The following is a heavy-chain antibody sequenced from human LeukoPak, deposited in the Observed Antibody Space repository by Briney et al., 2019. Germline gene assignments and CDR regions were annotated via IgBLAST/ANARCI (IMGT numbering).Heavy chain of an antibody. CDR2: IKQDESEE. V-gene: IGHV3-7*03. J-gene: IGHJ3*02. D-gene: IGHD3-16*01. Sequence: GGSLRLSCAVSGLTFSSSWMDWVRQAPGKGLEWVANIKQDESEEYYADSVKGRFTISGDNAKNSLYLQMNSLRPEDSAMYYCARELWELDAFDIWGQGTMVIVSS. CDR1: GLTFSSSW. CDR3: ARELWELDAFDI.